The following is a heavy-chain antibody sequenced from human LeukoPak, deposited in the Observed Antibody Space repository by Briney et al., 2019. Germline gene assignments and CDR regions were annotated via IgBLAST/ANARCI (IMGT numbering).Heavy chain of an antibody. V-gene: IGHV1-2*02. Sequence: ASVKVSCKASGYTFTGYYMHWVRRAPGQGLEWMGWINPKSGDTNYAQKFQGRVTMTRDTSINTAYMELSRLRSDDTAVYYCARENWNDGSFDYWGQGTLVTVSS. D-gene: IGHD1-1*01. CDR1: GYTFTGYY. CDR2: INPKSGDT. CDR3: ARENWNDGSFDY. J-gene: IGHJ4*02.